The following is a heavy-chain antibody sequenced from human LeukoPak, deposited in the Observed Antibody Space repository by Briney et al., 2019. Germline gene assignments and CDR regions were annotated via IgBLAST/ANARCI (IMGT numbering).Heavy chain of an antibody. CDR3: VKDYYDSSGYYYAFGDY. Sequence: PSETLSLTCTVSGGSISSYYWSWVRQAPGKGLEWVSAISGGGGSTYYADSVKGRFTISRDNSKNTLYLQMNSLRAEDTAVYYCVKDYYDSSGYYYAFGDYWGQGTLVTVSS. J-gene: IGHJ4*02. CDR2: ISGGGGST. CDR1: GGSISSYY. D-gene: IGHD3-22*01. V-gene: IGHV3-23*01.